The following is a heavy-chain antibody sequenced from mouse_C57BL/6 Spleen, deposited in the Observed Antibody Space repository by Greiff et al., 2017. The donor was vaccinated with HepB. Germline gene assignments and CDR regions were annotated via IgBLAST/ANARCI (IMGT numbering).Heavy chain of an antibody. J-gene: IGHJ3*01. V-gene: IGHV8-12*01. CDR2: IYWDDDK. CDR1: GFSLSTSGMG. Sequence: QVTLKESGPGILQSSQTLSLTCSFSGFSLSTSGMGVSWIRQPSGKGLEWLAHIYWDDDKRYNPSLKSRLTISKDTSRNQVFLKITSVDTADTATYYCARRDDYDGGVFAYWGQGTLVTVSA. D-gene: IGHD2-4*01. CDR3: ARRDDYDGGVFAY.